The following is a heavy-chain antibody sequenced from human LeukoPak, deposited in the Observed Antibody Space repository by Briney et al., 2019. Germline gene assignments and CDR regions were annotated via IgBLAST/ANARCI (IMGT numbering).Heavy chain of an antibody. CDR3: ARSSLDWYFDL. Sequence: GASVKVSCKASGHTFTGFYIHWVRQAPGQGLEWMGWVNPNSGDTNYAQNFQARVTMTWDTSISTVYLELSRLTSDDTAVYYCARSSLDWYFDLWGRGTLLTASS. CDR2: VNPNSGDT. J-gene: IGHJ2*01. V-gene: IGHV1-2*02. CDR1: GHTFTGFY.